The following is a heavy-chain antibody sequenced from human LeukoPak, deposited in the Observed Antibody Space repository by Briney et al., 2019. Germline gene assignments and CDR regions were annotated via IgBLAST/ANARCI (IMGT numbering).Heavy chain of an antibody. CDR3: AKSYGDSIYNWFDP. Sequence: SETLSLTCTVSGGSISSSSYYWGWIRQPPGKGLEWIGSIYYSGSTYYNPSLKSRVTISVDTSKNQFSLKLSSVTAADTAVYSCAKSYGDSIYNWFDPWGQGTLVTVSS. J-gene: IGHJ5*02. CDR2: IYYSGST. V-gene: IGHV4-39*07. D-gene: IGHD4-17*01. CDR1: GGSISSSSYY.